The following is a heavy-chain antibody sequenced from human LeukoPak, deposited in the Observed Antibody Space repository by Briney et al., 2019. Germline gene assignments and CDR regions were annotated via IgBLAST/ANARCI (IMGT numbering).Heavy chain of an antibody. D-gene: IGHD2-2*01. Sequence: GASVKVSCKASGYTFTSYGISWARQAPGQGLEWMGRISAYNGNTNYAQKLQGRVTMTTDTSTSTAYMELRSLRSDDTAVYYCARELMGSSTSCYPPWGQGTLVTVSS. J-gene: IGHJ5*02. CDR2: ISAYNGNT. V-gene: IGHV1-18*01. CDR3: ARELMGSSTSCYPP. CDR1: GYTFTSYG.